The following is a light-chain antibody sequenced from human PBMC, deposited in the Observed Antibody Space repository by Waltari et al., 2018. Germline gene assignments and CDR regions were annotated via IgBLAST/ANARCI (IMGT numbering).Light chain of an antibody. V-gene: IGLV5-37*01. J-gene: IGLJ3*02. CDR3: MFWPNNVLV. CDR1: SPINVDDFF. CDR2: YNSDSEK. Sequence: QPVLIQPPSSSASPGESATLTCTLPSPINVDDFFIYWYQRNPGSPPRFLLYYNSDSEKAQGSGVPSRFSGSKDASANAGILLIAGLQSEDEADYYCMFWPNNVLVFGGGTKLTVL.